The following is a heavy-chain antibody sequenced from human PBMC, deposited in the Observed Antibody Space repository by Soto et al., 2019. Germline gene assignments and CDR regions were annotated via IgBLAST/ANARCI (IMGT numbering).Heavy chain of an antibody. CDR3: ARDVSYQRFDN. V-gene: IGHV3-7*01. CDR1: GFTFSSFW. J-gene: IGHJ4*02. Sequence: PGGSLRLSCVGSGFTFSSFWICWIRQTPGKGLEWVTNMNQDGSEIAYADSVKGRFTVSRDNAKNAVYLQMNSLTVEDTAVYFCARDVSYQRFDNWGQGALVNVSS. CDR2: MNQDGSEI. D-gene: IGHD3-16*02.